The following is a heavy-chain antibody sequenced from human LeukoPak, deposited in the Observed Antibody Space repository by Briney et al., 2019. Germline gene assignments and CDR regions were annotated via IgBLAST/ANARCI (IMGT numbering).Heavy chain of an antibody. D-gene: IGHD3-9*01. Sequence: SVKVSCKASGGTFSSYAISWVRQAPGQGLEWMGRIIPIFGTANYAQKFQCRVTITTDESTSTAYKELSSLRSEDTAVYYCAREDQEHYDILTGYSTVAFDIWGQGTMVTVSS. J-gene: IGHJ3*02. CDR1: GGTFSSYA. V-gene: IGHV1-69*05. CDR3: AREDQEHYDILTGYSTVAFDI. CDR2: IIPIFGTA.